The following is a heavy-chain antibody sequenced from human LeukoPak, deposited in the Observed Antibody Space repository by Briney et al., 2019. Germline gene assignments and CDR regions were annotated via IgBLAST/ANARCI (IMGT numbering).Heavy chain of an antibody. D-gene: IGHD4-23*01. CDR2: FDPEDGET. V-gene: IGHV1-24*01. Sequence: ASVKVSCKGSGYTLTELSMHWVRQAPGKGLEWMGGFDPEDGETIYAQKFQGRVTMTEDTSTDTAYMELSSLRSEDTAVYYCATVSTVVTDSDYWGQGTLVTVSS. J-gene: IGHJ4*02. CDR3: ATVSTVVTDSDY. CDR1: GYTLTELS.